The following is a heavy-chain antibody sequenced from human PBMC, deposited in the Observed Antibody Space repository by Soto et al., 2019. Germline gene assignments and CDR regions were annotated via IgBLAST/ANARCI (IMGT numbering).Heavy chain of an antibody. CDR2: ISGSSIST. CDR1: GFTFSDLA. J-gene: IGHJ4*02. CDR3: ARMVRGVLIFDH. Sequence: EVQLLESGGGLVQPGGSLRLSCAASGFTFSDLAMIWVRQAPRKGLEWVSAISGSSISTYYADSVKGRFTISRDNSDNMLYLHMDSLRAEDTAVYYCARMVRGVLIFDHWGQGTLVTVSS. V-gene: IGHV3-23*01. D-gene: IGHD3-10*01.